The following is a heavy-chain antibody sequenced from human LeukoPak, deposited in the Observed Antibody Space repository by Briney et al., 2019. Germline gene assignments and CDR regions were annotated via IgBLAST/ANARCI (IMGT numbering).Heavy chain of an antibody. CDR1: GFTFSSYG. J-gene: IGHJ4*02. CDR3: ARHSNKYDHDSSGHYRSFDY. CDR2: IKQDGSDK. Sequence: QPGGSLRLSCAASGFTFSSYGIHWVRQAPGKGLEWVANIKQDGSDKYYVDSVKGRFIISRDNSKNSLYLQMNSLRAEDTAFYFCARHSNKYDHDSSGHYRSFDYWGQGTLVSVSS. D-gene: IGHD3-22*01. V-gene: IGHV3-7*01.